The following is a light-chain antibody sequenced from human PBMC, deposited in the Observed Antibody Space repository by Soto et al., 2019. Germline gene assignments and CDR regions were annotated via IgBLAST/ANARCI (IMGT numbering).Light chain of an antibody. J-gene: IGKJ1*01. Sequence: DIVMTQSPDSLAVSLGERATINCKSSQSVLYSSNNKNYLAWYQQKPGQPPKLLIYWASTRESGVPDRFSDSGSGTDFTLTISSLQAEDVAVYYCQQYYSTPRTFGQGTKVELK. V-gene: IGKV4-1*01. CDR1: QSVLYSSNNKNY. CDR2: WAS. CDR3: QQYYSTPRT.